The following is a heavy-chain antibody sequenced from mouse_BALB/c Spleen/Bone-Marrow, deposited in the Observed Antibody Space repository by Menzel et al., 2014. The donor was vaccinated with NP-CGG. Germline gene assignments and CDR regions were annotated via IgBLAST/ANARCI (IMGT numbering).Heavy chain of an antibody. CDR3: ARHPRGSTMIRYTMDY. CDR1: GFAFSYYD. V-gene: IGHV5-12-1*01. D-gene: IGHD2-4*01. J-gene: IGHJ4*01. CDR2: VSSGGGST. Sequence: VESGGGLVKPGGSLKLSCAASGFAFSYYDMSWVRQTPEKRLEWVAYVSSGGGSTYYPDTVKGRFTISRDNAKNTLYLQMSSLKSEDTATYYCARHPRGSTMIRYTMDYWGQGTSVTVSS.